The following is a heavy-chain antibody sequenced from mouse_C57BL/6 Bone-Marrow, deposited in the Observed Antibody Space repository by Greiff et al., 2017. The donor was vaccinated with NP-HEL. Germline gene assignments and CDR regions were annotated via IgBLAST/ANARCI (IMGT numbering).Heavy chain of an antibody. Sequence: EVQRVESGGGLVQPGGSLKLSCAASGFTFSDYYMYWVRQTPEKRLEWVAYISNGGGSTYYPDTVKGRFTISRDNAKNTLYLQMSRLKSEDTAMYYCARHGYYGSSRLYAMDYWGQGTSVTVSS. CDR1: GFTFSDYY. CDR3: ARHGYYGSSRLYAMDY. D-gene: IGHD1-1*01. CDR2: ISNGGGST. J-gene: IGHJ4*01. V-gene: IGHV5-12*01.